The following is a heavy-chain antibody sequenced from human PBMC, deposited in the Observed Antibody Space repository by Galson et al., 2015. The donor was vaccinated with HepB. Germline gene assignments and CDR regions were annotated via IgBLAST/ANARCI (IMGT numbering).Heavy chain of an antibody. CDR1: GYSFTSYW. V-gene: IGHV5-10-1*01. CDR3: ARHPSHCSGGSCSWFDP. CDR2: IDPSDSYT. D-gene: IGHD2-15*01. Sequence: QSGAEVKKPGESLRISCKGSGYSFTSYWISWVRQMPGKGLEWMGRIDPSDSYTNYSPSFQGHVTISADKSISTAYLQWSSLKASDTAMYYCARHPSHCSGGSCSWFDPWGQGTLVTVSS. J-gene: IGHJ5*02.